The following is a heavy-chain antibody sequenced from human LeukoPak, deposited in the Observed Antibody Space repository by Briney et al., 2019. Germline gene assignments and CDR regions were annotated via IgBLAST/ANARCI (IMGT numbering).Heavy chain of an antibody. V-gene: IGHV3-21*01. CDR1: GFTLDNYN. Sequence: GGSLRLSCEASGFTLDNYNFNWVRQAPGKGLEWVASIRSYSSYIYYADSVKGRFTISRDNAKNSLYLQMNSLRAEDTAVYYCARDRGGAIAAALDYWGQGTLVTVSS. D-gene: IGHD6-13*01. CDR3: ARDRGGAIAAALDY. J-gene: IGHJ4*02. CDR2: IRSYSSYI.